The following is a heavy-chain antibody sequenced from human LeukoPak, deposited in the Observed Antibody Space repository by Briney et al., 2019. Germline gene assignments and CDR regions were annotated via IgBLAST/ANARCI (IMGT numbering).Heavy chain of an antibody. CDR3: ARGMIRGVMDDY. CDR1: GFTFSSYV. CDR2: ISSSGSTI. V-gene: IGHV3-48*03. Sequence: PGGSLRLSCAASGFTFSSYVMNWVRQAPGKGLEWVSYISSSGSTIYHADSVKGRFTISRDNAKNSLYLQMNSLRAEDTAVYYCARGMIRGVMDDYWGQGTLVTVSS. D-gene: IGHD3-10*01. J-gene: IGHJ4*02.